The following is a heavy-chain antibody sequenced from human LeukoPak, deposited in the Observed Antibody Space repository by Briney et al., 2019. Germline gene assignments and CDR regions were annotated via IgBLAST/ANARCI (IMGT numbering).Heavy chain of an antibody. CDR1: SGSISSSSYY. V-gene: IGHV4-39*01. Sequence: PSETLSLTCTVSSGSISSSSYYWGWIRQPPGKGLEWIGSISYSGSTYYNPSLKSRVTISVDTSKNQFSLKLSSVTAADTAVYYCARQESGYQNYFDYWGQGTLVTVSS. D-gene: IGHD3-3*01. CDR3: ARQESGYQNYFDY. CDR2: ISYSGST. J-gene: IGHJ4*02.